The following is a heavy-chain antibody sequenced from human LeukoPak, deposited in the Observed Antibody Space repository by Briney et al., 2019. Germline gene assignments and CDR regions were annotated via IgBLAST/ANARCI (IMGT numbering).Heavy chain of an antibody. D-gene: IGHD6-25*01. J-gene: IGHJ4*02. CDR2: IPYDGSNK. CDR3: AKAGGDIAALFDY. Sequence: PGRSLRLSCAASGFTFSSYGMHWVRQAPGKGLEWVAVIPYDGSNKYYADSVKGRFTIPGDNSKNTLYLQMNSLRAEDTAVYYCAKAGGDIAALFDYWGQGTLVTVSS. V-gene: IGHV3-30*18. CDR1: GFTFSSYG.